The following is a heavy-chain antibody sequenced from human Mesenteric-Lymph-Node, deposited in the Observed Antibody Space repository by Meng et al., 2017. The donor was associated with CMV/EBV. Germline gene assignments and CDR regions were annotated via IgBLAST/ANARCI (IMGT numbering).Heavy chain of an antibody. Sequence: GGSLRLSCAASGFTFSSYAIHWVRQAPGKGLEWVAVISDDGSNKYYADSVKGRFTISRDNSKNTLYLEMDSLRDEDTAMYYCARRMGVLKTIDSYYYYHGMDVWGQGTTGT. CDR1: GFTFSSYA. J-gene: IGHJ6*02. CDR3: ARRMGVLKTIDSYYYYHGMDV. V-gene: IGHV3-30-3*01. CDR2: ISDDGSNK. D-gene: IGHD3-16*01.